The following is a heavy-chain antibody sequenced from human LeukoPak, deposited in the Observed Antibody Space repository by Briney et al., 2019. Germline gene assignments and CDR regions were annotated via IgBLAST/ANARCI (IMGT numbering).Heavy chain of an antibody. Sequence: PGGSLRLSCAASGFTFSIYAMHWVRQAPGKGLEYVSGISSNGGDTYYANSVKGRFTISRDYSKNTLYLQMGSMRPEDMAVYCCTRSLPYNGMDVWGQGTTVTVSS. D-gene: IGHD3-16*01. CDR2: ISSNGGDT. CDR3: TRSLPYNGMDV. V-gene: IGHV3-64*01. CDR1: GFTFSIYA. J-gene: IGHJ6*02.